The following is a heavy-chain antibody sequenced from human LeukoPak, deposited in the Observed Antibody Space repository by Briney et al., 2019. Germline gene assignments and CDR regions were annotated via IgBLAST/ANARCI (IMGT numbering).Heavy chain of an antibody. Sequence: ASVKVSCKASGYTFTSYDINWVRQATGQGLEGMGWMNPNSGNTGYAQKFQGRVTMTRNTSISTAYMELSSLRSEDTAVYYCARGGDYYDSSGHSAHFDYWGQGTLVTVSS. CDR1: GYTFTSYD. J-gene: IGHJ4*02. D-gene: IGHD3-22*01. CDR2: MNPNSGNT. V-gene: IGHV1-8*01. CDR3: ARGGDYYDSSGHSAHFDY.